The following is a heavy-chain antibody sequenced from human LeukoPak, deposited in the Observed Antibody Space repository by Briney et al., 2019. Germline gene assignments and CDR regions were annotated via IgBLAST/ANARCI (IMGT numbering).Heavy chain of an antibody. J-gene: IGHJ3*02. D-gene: IGHD3-22*01. V-gene: IGHV1-18*01. Sequence: GASVKVSCKASGYTFTSYGISWVRQAPGQGLEWMGWISAYNGNTNYAQKLQGRVTITTDTSTSTAYMELRSLRSDDTTVYYCARRVFSHYYDSSGYYSNAFDIWGQGTMVTVSS. CDR1: GYTFTSYG. CDR3: ARRVFSHYYDSSGYYSNAFDI. CDR2: ISAYNGNT.